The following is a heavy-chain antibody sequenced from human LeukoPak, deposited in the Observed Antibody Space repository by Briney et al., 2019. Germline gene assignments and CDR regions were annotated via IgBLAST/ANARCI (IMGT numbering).Heavy chain of an antibody. CDR3: ARDNYIVREGIFWFDP. CDR1: GGSISSYY. CDR2: IYYSGST. Sequence: PSETLSLTCTVSGGSISSYYWSWIRQPPGRGLGWVGYIYYSGSTNYNPSLKSRVTISVDTSKNQFSLKLGSVTAADTAVYYCARDNYIVREGIFWFDPWGQGTMVTVSS. D-gene: IGHD2/OR15-2a*01. J-gene: IGHJ5*02. V-gene: IGHV4-59*01.